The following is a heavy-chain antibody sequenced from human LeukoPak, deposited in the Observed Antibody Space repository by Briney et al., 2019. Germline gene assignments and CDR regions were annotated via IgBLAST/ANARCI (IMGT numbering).Heavy chain of an antibody. Sequence: GGSLRLSCAASGFTFSSYAMSWVRQAPGKGLEWVSSISSSSSYIYYADSVKGRFTISRDNAKNSLYLQMNSLRAEDTAVYYCARDGPTMVRGVISYMDVWGKGTTVTVSS. CDR2: ISSSSSYI. CDR1: GFTFSSYA. D-gene: IGHD3-10*01. V-gene: IGHV3-21*01. CDR3: ARDGPTMVRGVISYMDV. J-gene: IGHJ6*03.